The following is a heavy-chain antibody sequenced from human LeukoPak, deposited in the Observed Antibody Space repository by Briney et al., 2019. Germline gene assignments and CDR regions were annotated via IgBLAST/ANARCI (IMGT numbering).Heavy chain of an antibody. D-gene: IGHD2-2*01. Sequence: ASVKVSCKASGGTFSSYAISWVRQAPGQGLEWVGRIIPILGIANYAQKFQGRVTITADKSTSTAYMELSSLRSEDTAVYYCARGVVPAASYYYYGMDVWGQGTTVTVSS. CDR1: GGTFSSYA. CDR3: ARGVVPAASYYYYGMDV. J-gene: IGHJ6*02. V-gene: IGHV1-69*04. CDR2: IIPILGIA.